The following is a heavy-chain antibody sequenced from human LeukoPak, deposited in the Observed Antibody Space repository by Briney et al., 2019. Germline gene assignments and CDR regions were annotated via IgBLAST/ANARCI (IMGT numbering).Heavy chain of an antibody. CDR3: ARAHYDFWSAYLVF. V-gene: IGHV4-34*01. CDR1: GGSFSGYY. CDR2: INHSGST. J-gene: IGHJ4*02. Sequence: PSETLSLTCAVYGGSFSGYYWSWIRQPPGKGLEWIGEINHSGSTNYNPSLKSRVTMSVDTSKNQFSLKLSSVTAADTAVYYCARAHYDFWSAYLVFWGQGTLVTVSS. D-gene: IGHD3-3*01.